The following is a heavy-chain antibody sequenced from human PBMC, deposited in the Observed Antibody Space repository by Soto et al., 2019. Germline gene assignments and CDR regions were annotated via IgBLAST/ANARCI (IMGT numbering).Heavy chain of an antibody. J-gene: IGHJ5*02. CDR1: GFTFSSYS. CDR3: ARDPEVTTWCWFDP. CDR2: ISSSSSTI. Sequence: EVQLVESGGGLVQPGGSLRLSCAASGFTFSSYSMNWVRQAPGKGLEWVSYISSSSSTIYYADSVKGRFTISRDNAKNSLYLQMNSLRDEDTAVYYCARDPEVTTWCWFDPWGQGTLVTVSS. D-gene: IGHD4-17*01. V-gene: IGHV3-48*02.